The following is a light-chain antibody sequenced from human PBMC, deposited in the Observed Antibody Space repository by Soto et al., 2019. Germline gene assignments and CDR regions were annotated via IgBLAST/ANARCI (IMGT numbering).Light chain of an antibody. CDR3: QQYFRLRT. CDR2: AAS. V-gene: IGKV1-8*01. CDR1: QYISTY. Sequence: AIRMTQSPSSLSASTGDSVTITCRASQYISTYLAWYQQKPGEAPNLLIYAASTLQCGVPSRFSGSGSGTDFTLTISDLHSEDFGTYYCQQYFRLRTFGPGTKVEVK. J-gene: IGKJ1*01.